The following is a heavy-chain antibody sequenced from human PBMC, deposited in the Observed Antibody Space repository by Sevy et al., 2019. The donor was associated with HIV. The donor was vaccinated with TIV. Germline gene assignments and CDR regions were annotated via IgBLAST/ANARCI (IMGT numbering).Heavy chain of an antibody. CDR3: VTDAPHPAGEVV. CDR1: GFIFKNAW. V-gene: IGHV3-15*01. D-gene: IGHD2-2*01. CDR2: IKSKSDDGTA. J-gene: IGHJ6*01. Sequence: GGSLRLSCVASGFIFKNAWMSWVRQAPGKGLEWVGRIKSKSDDGTADYAAPVKGRFIISRDDSKNTPYLQMNSLKIADTAVYYCVTDAPHPAGEVVWGQGTTVTVSS.